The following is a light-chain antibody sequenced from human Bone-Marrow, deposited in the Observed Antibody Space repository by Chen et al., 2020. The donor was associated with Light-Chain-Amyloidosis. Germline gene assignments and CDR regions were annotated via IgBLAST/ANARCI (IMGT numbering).Light chain of an antibody. Sequence: IVMTQPTVTLSVSPGEKATLSCRASQSVSSNLAWYQQKPGQAPRPRIYGASTSAPGIPARFSGSGSGTEFTLTISSMQSEDFAVYYCQQYNNWPRTFGQGTKLEIK. J-gene: IGKJ1*01. V-gene: IGKV3-15*01. CDR3: QQYNNWPRT. CDR1: QSVSSN. CDR2: GAS.